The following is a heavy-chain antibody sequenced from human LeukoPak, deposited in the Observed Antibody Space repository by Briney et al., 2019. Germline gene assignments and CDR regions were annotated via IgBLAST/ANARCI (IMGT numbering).Heavy chain of an antibody. D-gene: IGHD4-23*01. J-gene: IGHJ4*02. V-gene: IGHV3-74*01. CDR1: GFTFSSYW. Sequence: GGSLRLSCAASGFTFSSYWMHWVRQAPGKGLVWVSRINSDGSSTSYADSVKGRFTISRDNSKNTLNLQMNSLRDEDTAVYYCARYVGGGNSGGFDFWGQGTLVIVSS. CDR3: ARYVGGGNSGGFDF. CDR2: INSDGSST.